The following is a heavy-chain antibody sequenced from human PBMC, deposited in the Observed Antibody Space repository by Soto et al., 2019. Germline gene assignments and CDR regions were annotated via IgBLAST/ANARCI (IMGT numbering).Heavy chain of an antibody. V-gene: IGHV1-18*01. D-gene: IGHD2-2*01. Sequence: ASVKVSCKTSGYTFSNYGITWVRQAPGQPLEWLGWVSLYSDGANYAQKFQGRVSMTTDTSTTTAYMELRSLRSDDTAVYYCARVVPGAEAWFGPWGQGTLVTVSS. J-gene: IGHJ5*02. CDR1: GYTFSNYG. CDR3: ARVVPGAEAWFGP. CDR2: VSLYSDGA.